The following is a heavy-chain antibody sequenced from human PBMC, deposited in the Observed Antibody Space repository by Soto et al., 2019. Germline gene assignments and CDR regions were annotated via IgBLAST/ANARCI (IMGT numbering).Heavy chain of an antibody. V-gene: IGHV5-51*01. D-gene: IGHD2-15*01. Sequence: PGESLKISCKGSGYSFTSYWIGWVRQMPGKGLEWMGIIYPGDSDTRYSPSFQGQVTISADKSISTAYLQWSSLKASDTAMYYCATHLSCSGGSCQYFHYYYGMDVWGQGTTVTVSS. CDR3: ATHLSCSGGSCQYFHYYYGMDV. J-gene: IGHJ6*02. CDR2: IYPGDSDT. CDR1: GYSFTSYW.